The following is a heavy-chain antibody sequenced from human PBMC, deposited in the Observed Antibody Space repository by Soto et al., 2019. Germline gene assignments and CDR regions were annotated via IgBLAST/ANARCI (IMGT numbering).Heavy chain of an antibody. J-gene: IGHJ6*03. V-gene: IGHV4-34*01. CDR3: ARDCITIFGVVIKTMDV. D-gene: IGHD3-3*01. Sequence: SETLSLTCAVYGGSFSGYYWSWIRQPPGKGLEWIGEINHSGSTNYNPSLKSRVTISVDTSKNQFSLKLSSVTAADTAVYYCARDCITIFGVVIKTMDVWGKGTTVTVSS. CDR2: INHSGST. CDR1: GGSFSGYY.